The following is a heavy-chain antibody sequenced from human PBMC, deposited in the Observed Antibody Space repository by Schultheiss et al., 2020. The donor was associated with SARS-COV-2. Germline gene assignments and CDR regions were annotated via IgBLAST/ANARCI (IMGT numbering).Heavy chain of an antibody. D-gene: IGHD6-19*01. J-gene: IGHJ3*02. CDR3: ATARASGWYDAFDI. CDR2: IYTSGST. V-gene: IGHV4-61*02. CDR1: GGSISSGSYY. Sequence: SETLSLTCTVSGGSISSGSYYWSWIRQPAGKGLEWIGRIYTSGSTNYNPSLKSRVTISVDTSKNQFSLKLSSVTAADTAVYYCATARASGWYDAFDIWGQGTMVTVSS.